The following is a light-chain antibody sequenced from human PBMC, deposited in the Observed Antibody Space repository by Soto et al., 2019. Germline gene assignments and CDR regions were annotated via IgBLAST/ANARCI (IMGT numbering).Light chain of an antibody. Sequence: DIQMTQSPSSLSASVGDRVAITCRASQTITNYLNWYQQKPGKAPNLLIYAASSLQSGVPSRFSGSGSGTDFTLTISSLQPEDFATYYCHPIYNTPQTFGQGTKVEI. CDR1: QTITNY. V-gene: IGKV1-39*01. J-gene: IGKJ1*01. CDR2: AAS. CDR3: HPIYNTPQT.